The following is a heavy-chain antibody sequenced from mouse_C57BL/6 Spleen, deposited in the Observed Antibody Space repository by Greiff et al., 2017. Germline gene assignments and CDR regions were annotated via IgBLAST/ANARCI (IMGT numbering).Heavy chain of an antibody. CDR2: ISSGSSTI. J-gene: IGHJ4*01. CDR1: GFTFSDYG. V-gene: IGHV5-17*01. CDR3: ARGDAMDY. Sequence: EVKLVESGGGLVKPGGSLKLSCAASGFTFSDYGMHWVRQAPATGLERVAYISSGSSTIYYADTVKGRFTISRDNAKNTLFLQMTSLRSEDTAMYYCARGDAMDYWGQGTSVTVSS.